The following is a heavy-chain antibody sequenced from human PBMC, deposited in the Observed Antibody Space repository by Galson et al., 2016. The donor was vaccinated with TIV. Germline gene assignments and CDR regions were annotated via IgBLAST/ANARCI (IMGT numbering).Heavy chain of an antibody. CDR2: IFTDGTT. D-gene: IGHD6-13*01. V-gene: IGHV4-4*07. Sequence: ETLSLTCTVSGGSVSRYYWSWIRQSAGKGLEWIGRIFTDGTTTYNPSLKSRVTMSVDTSKRQFSLRLTSVTAADTAVYHCATVNTNSWKYFDYWGQGIKVTVSS. J-gene: IGHJ4*02. CDR3: ATVNTNSWKYFDY. CDR1: GGSVSRYY.